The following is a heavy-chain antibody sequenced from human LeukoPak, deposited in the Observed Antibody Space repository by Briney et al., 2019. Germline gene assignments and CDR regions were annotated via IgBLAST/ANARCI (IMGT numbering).Heavy chain of an antibody. J-gene: IGHJ4*02. D-gene: IGHD1-26*01. CDR3: ARGGVRPNSRGSYTPFDY. CDR2: LYIGDNP. Sequence: GGSLRLSCAASGFTVSRNYMAWVRQAPGKGLEWVSILYIGDNPYYADSVKGRFTISRDNSKNTLYLQMNSLRAEDTAVYYCARGGVRPNSRGSYTPFDYWGQGTLVTVSS. V-gene: IGHV3-53*05. CDR1: GFTVSRNY.